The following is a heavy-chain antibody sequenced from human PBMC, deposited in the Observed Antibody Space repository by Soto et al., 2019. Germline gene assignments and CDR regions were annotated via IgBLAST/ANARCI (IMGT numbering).Heavy chain of an antibody. V-gene: IGHV1-2*02. D-gene: IGHD5-18*01. CDR1: GYTFTGYY. J-gene: IGHJ4*02. CDR3: ARDAGYSSGPAPNHHFDY. Sequence: ASVKVSCKASGYTFTGYYMHWVRQAPGQGLEWMGWINPNSGGTNYAQKFQGRVTMTRDTSISTAYMELSRLRSDDTAVYYCARDAGYSSGPAPNHHFDYWGQGTLVTVSS. CDR2: INPNSGGT.